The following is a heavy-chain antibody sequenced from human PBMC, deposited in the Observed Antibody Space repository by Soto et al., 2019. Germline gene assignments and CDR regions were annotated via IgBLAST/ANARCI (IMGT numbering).Heavy chain of an antibody. CDR3: TTLYPPPYYYDSSGYDAFDI. Sequence: LRLSCAASGFTFSNAWMNWVRQAPGKGLEWVGRIKSKTDGGTTDYAAPVKGRFTISRDDSKNTLYLQMNSLKTEDTAVYYCTTLYPPPYYYDSSGYDAFDIWGQGTMVTVSS. V-gene: IGHV3-15*07. CDR2: IKSKTDGGTT. D-gene: IGHD3-22*01. J-gene: IGHJ3*02. CDR1: GFTFSNAW.